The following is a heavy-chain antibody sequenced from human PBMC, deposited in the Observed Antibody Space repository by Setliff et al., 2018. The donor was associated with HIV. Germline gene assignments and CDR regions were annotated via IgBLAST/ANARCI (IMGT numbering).Heavy chain of an antibody. Sequence: PSETLSLTCIVSGASINSHYWYWIRQPPGKGLEWIGHVYYNGNTHYNPSLKSPVAISVDTSKNLFSLKMNSVTPADTGVYYCARGIENFWSGYIRWGQGTLVTVSS. D-gene: IGHD3-3*01. V-gene: IGHV4-59*11. CDR1: GASINSHY. CDR3: ARGIENFWSGYIR. J-gene: IGHJ4*02. CDR2: VYYNGNT.